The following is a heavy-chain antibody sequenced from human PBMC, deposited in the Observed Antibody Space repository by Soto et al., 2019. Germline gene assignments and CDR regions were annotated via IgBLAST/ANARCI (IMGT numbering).Heavy chain of an antibody. V-gene: IGHV3-48*02. CDR1: GFSFGSYS. CDR3: ARLGYCSSATCKYYFYYYGMDV. J-gene: IGHJ6*02. CDR2: ISGRGTTT. D-gene: IGHD2-2*01. Sequence: GGSLRLSCEASGFSFGSYSMNWGREAPGEGLEWVSFISGRGTTTYYADSVKGRFTVSRDNAKNSLSLEVNSLRDEDTAVYYCARLGYCSSATCKYYFYYYGMDVWGQGTTVTVS.